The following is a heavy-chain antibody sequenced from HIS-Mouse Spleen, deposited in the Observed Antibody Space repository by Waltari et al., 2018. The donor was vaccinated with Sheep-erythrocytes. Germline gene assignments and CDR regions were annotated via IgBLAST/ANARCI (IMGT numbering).Heavy chain of an antibody. CDR1: GFTFSSYG. CDR3: AKGDAMVYDAFDI. D-gene: IGHD2-8*01. V-gene: IGHV3-30*18. Sequence: AASGFTFSSYGMHWVRQAPGKGMEWVAVISYDGSHKYYADSVKGRFTISRDNSKNTLYLQMNSLRAEDTAVYYCAKGDAMVYDAFDIWGQGTMVTVSS. CDR2: ISYDGSHK. J-gene: IGHJ3*02.